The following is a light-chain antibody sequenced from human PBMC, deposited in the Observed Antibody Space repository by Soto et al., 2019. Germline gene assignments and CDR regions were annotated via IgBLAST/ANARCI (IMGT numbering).Light chain of an antibody. J-gene: IGKJ2*01. CDR2: DAS. Sequence: DIQMTQSPSSLSASVGDRVTITCQASQDISNYLNWYQQKPGKAPKLLIYDASNLEAGVPSRFSGSGSGTDFTFTISSLHPEDIAPYYCQQFANLPYPFGQGTKLEIK. CDR1: QDISNY. CDR3: QQFANLPYP. V-gene: IGKV1-33*01.